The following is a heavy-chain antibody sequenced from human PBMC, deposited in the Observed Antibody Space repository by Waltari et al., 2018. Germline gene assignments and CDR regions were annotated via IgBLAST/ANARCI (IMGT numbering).Heavy chain of an antibody. J-gene: IGHJ2*01. CDR2: SYPGESDT. V-gene: IGHV5-51*01. Sequence: EVQLVQSGAEVKKPGASLKISCKGSGYSFTSYWIGWVRQMPGKGLEWMGISYPGESDTRYSPFFQGQGTSSADKSISTAYLQWSSLKASDTAMYYCARHRSYSNTWYFDLWGRGTLVTVSS. CDR1: GYSFTSYW. D-gene: IGHD4-4*01. CDR3: ARHRSYSNTWYFDL.